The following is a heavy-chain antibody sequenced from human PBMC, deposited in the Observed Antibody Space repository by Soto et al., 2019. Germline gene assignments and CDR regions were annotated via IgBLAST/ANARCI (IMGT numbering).Heavy chain of an antibody. CDR1: GFAFISAW. D-gene: IGHD3-22*01. CDR2: IKPNTDGGTT. Sequence: PGGSLRLSCAASGFAFISAWMTWVRQAPGKGLEWVGRIKPNTDGGTTDYAAPVKGRFTISRDDSRETVFLQMNSLRTEDTAMYYCVLKYYYDSRHFDFWGQGALVTVSS. V-gene: IGHV3-15*01. J-gene: IGHJ4*02. CDR3: VLKYYYDSRHFDF.